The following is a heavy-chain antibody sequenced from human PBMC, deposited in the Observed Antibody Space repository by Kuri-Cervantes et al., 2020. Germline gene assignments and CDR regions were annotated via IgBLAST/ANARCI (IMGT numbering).Heavy chain of an antibody. CDR2: INTNTGNP. J-gene: IGHJ6*02. D-gene: IGHD3-9*01. CDR3: ARPRADYYDILTGYFGGYYYYGMDV. CDR1: GYTFTSYA. Sequence: ASVKVSCKASGYTFTSYAMNWVRQAPGKGLEWMGWINTNTGNPTYAQGFTGRFFFSLDTSVSTAYLQISSLKAEDTAVYYCARPRADYYDILTGYFGGYYYYGMDVWGQGTTVTVSS. V-gene: IGHV7-4-1*02.